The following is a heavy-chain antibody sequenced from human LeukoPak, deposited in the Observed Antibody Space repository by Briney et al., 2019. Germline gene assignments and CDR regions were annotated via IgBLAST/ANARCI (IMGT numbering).Heavy chain of an antibody. D-gene: IGHD6-13*01. CDR2: IYYGGST. V-gene: IGHV4-39*07. CDR3: ARASVGSYSSSSTNYYYYYMDV. CDR1: GGSISRNSDY. J-gene: IGHJ6*03. Sequence: SETLSLNCTVSGGSISRNSDYWGWIRQPPGKGLEWIGSIYYGGSTYYNPSLKSRVTISVDTSKNQFSLKLSSVTAADTAVYYCARASVGSYSSSSTNYYYYYMDVWGKGTTVTVSS.